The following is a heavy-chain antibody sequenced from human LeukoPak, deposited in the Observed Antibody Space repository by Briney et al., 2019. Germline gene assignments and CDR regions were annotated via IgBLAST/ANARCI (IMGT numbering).Heavy chain of an antibody. J-gene: IGHJ4*02. CDR3: AREASILDY. V-gene: IGHV3-23*01. Sequence: PSGGSLRLSCAASGFTFINYAMSWVRQAPGKGLEWVSVISGSGVTTYYGDSVKGRFTISRDNSKNTLYLQMNSLRAEDTAIYYCAREASILDYWGQGTLVTVSS. CDR1: GFTFINYA. D-gene: IGHD5-24*01. CDR2: ISGSGVTT.